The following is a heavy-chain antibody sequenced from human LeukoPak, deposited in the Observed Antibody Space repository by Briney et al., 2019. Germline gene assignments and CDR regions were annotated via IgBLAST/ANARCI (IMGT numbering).Heavy chain of an antibody. CDR1: GTSISDYS. CDR2: VFYNGSA. V-gene: IGHV4-59*08. D-gene: IGHD3-10*01. Sequence: KPSETLSLTCSVSGTSISDYSWSWIRQPPGKGLEWIGHVFYNGSANYNPSLKSRVTISTDTSKNQFSLKLSSVTAADTAVYYCARHVLSVWFGELCAFDIWGQGTMVTVSS. CDR3: ARHVLSVWFGELCAFDI. J-gene: IGHJ3*02.